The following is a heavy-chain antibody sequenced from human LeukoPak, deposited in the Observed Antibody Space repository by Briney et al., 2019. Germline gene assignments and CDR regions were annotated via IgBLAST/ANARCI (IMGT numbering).Heavy chain of an antibody. Sequence: SETLSLTCAVYGGSFSGYYWSWIRQPPGKGLEWIGEINHSGSTNYNPSLKSRVTISVDTSKNQFSLKLSSVTAADTAVYYCARGQTSDYWGQGTLVTVSS. J-gene: IGHJ4*02. CDR2: INHSGST. CDR1: GGSFSGYY. CDR3: ARGQTSDY. V-gene: IGHV4-34*01.